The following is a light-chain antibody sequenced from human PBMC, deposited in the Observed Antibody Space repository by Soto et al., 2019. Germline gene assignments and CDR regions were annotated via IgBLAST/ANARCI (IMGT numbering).Light chain of an antibody. CDR2: DAS. Sequence: EIVLTQSPATLSLSPGERATLSCRASQSVGSYLGWYQHKPGQAPRLLSYDASNRAPGIPARFSGSGSGTDFTRAISSLEPEDFAVYYCQHRSNWPRGTFGQGTKLEIK. V-gene: IGKV3-11*01. CDR1: QSVGSY. J-gene: IGKJ2*01. CDR3: QHRSNWPRGT.